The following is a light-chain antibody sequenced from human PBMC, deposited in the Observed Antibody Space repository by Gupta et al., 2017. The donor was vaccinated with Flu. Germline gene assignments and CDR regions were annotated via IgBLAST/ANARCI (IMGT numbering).Light chain of an antibody. J-gene: IGLJ2*01. V-gene: IGLV2-14*01. CDR2: EVN. CDR3: SSYTSSKTLV. Sequence: SRDVCGYNYVAWYQQSPGRAPKLIISEVNIRPSGVSHRFSGSKSGNTASLSISGLQPEDEANYYCSSYTSSKTLVFGGGTKVTV. CDR1: SRDVCGYNY.